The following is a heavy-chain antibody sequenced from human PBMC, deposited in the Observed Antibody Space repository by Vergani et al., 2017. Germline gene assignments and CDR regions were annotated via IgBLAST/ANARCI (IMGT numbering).Heavy chain of an antibody. CDR1: GFTFSSYG. Sequence: VQLVESGGGLVQPGRSLRLSCAASGFTFSSYGMHWVRQAPGKGLEWVAVIWYDGSNKYYADSVKGRFTISRDNSKNTLYLQMNSLRAEDTAVYYCARDPDDIVVVPAAPRGTYFDYWGQGTLVTVSS. V-gene: IGHV3-33*01. D-gene: IGHD2-2*01. CDR3: ARDPDDIVVVPAAPRGTYFDY. CDR2: IWYDGSNK. J-gene: IGHJ4*02.